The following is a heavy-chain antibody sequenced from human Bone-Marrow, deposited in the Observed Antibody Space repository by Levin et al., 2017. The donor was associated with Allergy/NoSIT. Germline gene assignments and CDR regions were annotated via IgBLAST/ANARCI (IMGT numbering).Heavy chain of an antibody. D-gene: IGHD5-12*01. V-gene: IGHV5-51*01. CDR1: GYRFTKYW. CDR3: ARDIYSGFENDAFDV. Sequence: GESLKISCKASGYRFTKYWIAWVRQTPGKGLEWMGTIYPDDSDTRYRSSFEGLVTISADKSSSTAYLQWNSLKASDSAMYFCARDIYSGFENDAFDVWGQGTLVTVSS. J-gene: IGHJ3*01. CDR2: IYPDDSDT.